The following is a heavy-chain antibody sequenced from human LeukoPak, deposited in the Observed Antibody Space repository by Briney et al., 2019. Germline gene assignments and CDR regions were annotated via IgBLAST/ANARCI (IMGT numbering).Heavy chain of an antibody. Sequence: SGGSLRLSCAASGFTFSSYGMHWVRQASGKGLEWVAVISPDGSGKYYADSVKGRFTISRDNSKNTLYLEMNSLRGEDTAVYSCAKETHAFGGYDDWGQGTLVTVSS. D-gene: IGHD5-12*01. CDR2: ISPDGSGK. CDR1: GFTFSSYG. V-gene: IGHV3-30*18. J-gene: IGHJ4*02. CDR3: AKETHAFGGYDD.